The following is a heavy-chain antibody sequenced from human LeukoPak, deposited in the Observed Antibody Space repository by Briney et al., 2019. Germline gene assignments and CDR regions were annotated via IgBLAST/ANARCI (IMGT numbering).Heavy chain of an antibody. CDR3: ARGYCSSTSCYWWRYYYYYGMDV. J-gene: IGHJ6*02. D-gene: IGHD2-2*01. V-gene: IGHV3-7*01. CDR1: GFTFSSYW. CDR2: IKQGGSAK. Sequence: GRSLRLSCAASGFTFSSYWLSWVRQAPGKGLEWVANIKQGGSAKYNVDYVKGRFTISRDNAKSSLYLQMNSLRAEDTAVYYCARGYCSSTSCYWWRYYYYYGMDVWGQGTTVTVPS.